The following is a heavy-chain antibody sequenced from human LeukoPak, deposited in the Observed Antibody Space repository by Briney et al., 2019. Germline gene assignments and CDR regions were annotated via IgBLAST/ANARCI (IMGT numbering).Heavy chain of an antibody. CDR2: ISSSSSYI. CDR1: RFTFSSYS. Sequence: GGSLRLSCAASRFTFSSYSMNWVRQAPGKGLEWVSSISSSSSYIYYADSVKGRFTISRDNSKNTLYLQMNSLRAEDTAVYYCANEVAGNFDYWGQGTLVTVSS. V-gene: IGHV3-21*01. D-gene: IGHD6-19*01. CDR3: ANEVAGNFDY. J-gene: IGHJ4*02.